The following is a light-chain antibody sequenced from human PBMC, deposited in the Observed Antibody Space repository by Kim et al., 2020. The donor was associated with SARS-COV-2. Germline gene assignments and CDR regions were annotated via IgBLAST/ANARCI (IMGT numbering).Light chain of an antibody. V-gene: IGLV9-49*01. CDR2: VGTGGIVG. CDR1: SGYSNYK. Sequence: QLVLTQPPSASASLGASVTLTCTLSSGYSNYKVDWYQQRPGKGPRFVMRVGTGGIVGSKGDGIPDRFSVLVSGLNRYLTIKDIQEEDESDYYCGADHGSGSNFVYVFGTGTKVTVL. J-gene: IGLJ1*01. CDR3: GADHGSGSNFVYV.